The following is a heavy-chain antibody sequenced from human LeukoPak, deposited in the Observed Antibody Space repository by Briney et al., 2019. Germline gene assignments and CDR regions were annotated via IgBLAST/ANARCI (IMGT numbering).Heavy chain of an antibody. CDR2: IYPDDSDT. CDR3: ARQPDAFDI. V-gene: IGHV5-51*01. CDR1: EDRLSRHW. J-gene: IGHJ3*02. Sequence: GESLKISCKTSEDRLSRHWIAWVRQMPGKGLEWMGIIYPDDSDTRYNPSFEGQVTMSADKSTHSVFLEWSSLKASDTAMYYCARQPDAFDIWGQGTMVTVSS.